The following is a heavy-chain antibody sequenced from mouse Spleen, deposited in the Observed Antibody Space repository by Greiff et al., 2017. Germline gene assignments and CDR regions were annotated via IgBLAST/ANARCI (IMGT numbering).Heavy chain of an antibody. Sequence: EVQRVESVAELVRPGASVKLSCTASGFNIKNTYMHWVKQRPEQGLEWIGRIDPANGNTKYAPKFQGKATITADTSSNTAYLQLSSLTSEDTAIYYCARSDYSYYSYDGGAYWGQGTLVTVSA. CDR1: GFNIKNTY. V-gene: IGHV14-3*01. CDR2: IDPANGNT. D-gene: IGHD2-12*01. CDR3: ARSDYSYYSYDGGAY. J-gene: IGHJ3*01.